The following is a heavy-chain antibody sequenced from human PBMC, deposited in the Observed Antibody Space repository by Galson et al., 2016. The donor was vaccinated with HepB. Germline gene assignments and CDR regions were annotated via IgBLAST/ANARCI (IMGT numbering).Heavy chain of an antibody. CDR3: ARRLPARGMWGRSGYIDY. CDR2: INDSGRI. Sequence: SETLSLTCTVYGGSLSGYYWTWIRQPPGQGLEWIGEINDSGRINYNPSLKSRVTVSLDISKNQFSLNLTSVTAADTATFFCARRLPARGMWGRSGYIDYWGRGTLVTVSS. J-gene: IGHJ4*02. CDR1: GGSLSGYY. V-gene: IGHV4-34*01. D-gene: IGHD2-15*01.